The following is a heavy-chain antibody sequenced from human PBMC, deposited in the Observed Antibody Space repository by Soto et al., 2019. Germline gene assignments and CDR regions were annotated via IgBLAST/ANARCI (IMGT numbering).Heavy chain of an antibody. CDR1: GGSISSGGYS. CDR2: IYHSGST. Sequence: QLKLQESGSGLVKPSQTLSLPCAVSGGSISSGGYSWSWIRQPPGKGLEWIGYIYHSGSTYYIPSLKSRVTISVDMSKNQFSLKLSSVTAADTAVYDCARVPSPWGQGTLVTVSS. V-gene: IGHV4-30-2*01. CDR3: ARVPSP. J-gene: IGHJ5*02.